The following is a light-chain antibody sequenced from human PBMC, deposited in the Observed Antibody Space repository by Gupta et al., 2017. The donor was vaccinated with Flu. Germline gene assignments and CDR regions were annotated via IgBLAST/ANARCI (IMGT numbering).Light chain of an antibody. CDR1: SPNIGNNY. CDR2: DNN. V-gene: IGLV1-51*01. CDR3: GTWDSSLSVV. Sequence: QSVLTQPPSVSAAPGQKVTIPCSGSSPNIGNNYVSWYQPPPGTAPQLLIYDNNKRPAGIPDRFSGSKSGTSATLGITGLQAGDEDDYYCGTWDSSLSVVFGGGTKLTVL. J-gene: IGLJ2*01.